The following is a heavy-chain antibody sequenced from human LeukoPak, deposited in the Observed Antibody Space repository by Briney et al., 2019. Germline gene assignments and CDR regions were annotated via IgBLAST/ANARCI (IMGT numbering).Heavy chain of an antibody. CDR1: GFIFNTYG. J-gene: IGHJ4*02. D-gene: IGHD2-8*01. CDR3: AKKLIGNVDYFDY. CDR2: ISYDGSRK. V-gene: IGHV3-30*02. Sequence: GGSLRLSCAASGFIFNTYGMHWVRQAPGKGLEWVSYISYDGSRKNYADSVKGRFTISRDNSKNTLFLQMNSLKAKDTAVYYCAKKLIGNVDYFDYWGQGTLVTVSS.